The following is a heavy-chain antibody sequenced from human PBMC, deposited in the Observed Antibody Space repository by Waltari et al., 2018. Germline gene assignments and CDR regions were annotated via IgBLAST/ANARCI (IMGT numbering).Heavy chain of an antibody. CDR2: IYTSGGT. V-gene: IGHV3-66*01. J-gene: IGHJ3*01. Sequence: LVESGGGVVQPGKSLRVSCAASGFTFSHYAMHWVRQAPGKGLEWVSMIYTSGGTVHADSVKGRFTISRDKSTNTVYLQMNNLRAEDTAVYYCASSGTITYSALDFWGQGTMVTVSS. CDR3: ASSGTITYSALDF. D-gene: IGHD1-7*01. CDR1: GFTFSHYA.